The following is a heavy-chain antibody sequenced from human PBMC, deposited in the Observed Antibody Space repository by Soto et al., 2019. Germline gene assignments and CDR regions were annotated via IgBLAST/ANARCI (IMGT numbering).Heavy chain of an antibody. V-gene: IGHV3-64*01. CDR3: ARDVGSGNYYWMAV. D-gene: IGHD3-10*01. CDR1: GFTIGAYG. J-gene: IGHJ6*04. Sequence: EVQVVESGGGLVQPGDSLRLSCAASGFTIGAYGLHWVRQAPGKALAYISGISSYGGNIYYANSVKGRFTISRDNSVNTLYLQMVMLRAEDMGVNYCARDVGSGNYYWMAVGGKGTTVTISS. CDR2: ISSYGGNI.